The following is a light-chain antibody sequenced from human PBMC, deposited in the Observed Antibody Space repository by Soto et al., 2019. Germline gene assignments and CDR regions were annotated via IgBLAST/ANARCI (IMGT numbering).Light chain of an antibody. CDR1: QSVNNN. V-gene: IGKV3-15*01. CDR3: QEYNTWPWT. CDR2: GAS. J-gene: IGKJ1*01. Sequence: ETLMTQSPATLSGSPGERATLSCRASQSVNNNLAWYQQKLGQAPRVLIYGASTRATGIPARFTGSESGTEFILTITSLQSEDSPVYYCQEYNTWPWTFGQGTKVQFK.